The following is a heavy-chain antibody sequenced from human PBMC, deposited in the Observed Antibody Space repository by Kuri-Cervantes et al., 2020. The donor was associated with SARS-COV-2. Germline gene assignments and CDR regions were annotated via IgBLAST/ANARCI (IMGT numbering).Heavy chain of an antibody. D-gene: IGHD4/OR15-4a*01. CDR1: GFTFSSYA. Sequence: GESLKISCAASGFTFSSYAMHWVRQAPGKGLEWVAFISYDGNNKKCIASGKGRFTISRGNSQNKLYLQMRSLRPEDTAMYYCAKDGAGAHDFWGQGTLVTVSS. J-gene: IGHJ4*02. V-gene: IGHV3-30-3*01. CDR2: ISYDGNNK. CDR3: AKDGAGAHDF.